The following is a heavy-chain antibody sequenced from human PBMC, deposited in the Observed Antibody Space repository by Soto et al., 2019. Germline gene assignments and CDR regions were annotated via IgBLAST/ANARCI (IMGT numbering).Heavy chain of an antibody. V-gene: IGHV4-4*02. CDR1: GGSISSSNW. CDR2: IYHSGST. J-gene: IGHJ6*02. D-gene: IGHD6-6*01. Sequence: SETLSLTCAVSGGSISSSNWWGWVRQPPGKGLEWIGEIYHSGSTNYNPSPKSRVTISVDKSKNQFSLKLSSVTAADTAVYYCAKRTQKGSIAAPYYGMDVWGQGTTVTVSS. CDR3: AKRTQKGSIAAPYYGMDV.